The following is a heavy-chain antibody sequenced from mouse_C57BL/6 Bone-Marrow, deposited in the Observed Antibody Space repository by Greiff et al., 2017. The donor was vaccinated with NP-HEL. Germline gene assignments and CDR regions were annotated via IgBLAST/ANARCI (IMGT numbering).Heavy chain of an antibody. CDR1: GFTFSSYG. CDR3: ARHYYSNYFDY. J-gene: IGHJ2*01. Sequence: EVKLEESGGDLVKPGGSLKLSCAASGFTFSSYGMSWVRQTPDKRLEWVATISSGGSYTYYPDSVKGRFTISRDNAKNTLYLQMSSLKSEDTARYYCARHYYSNYFDYWGQGTTLTVSS. D-gene: IGHD2-5*01. CDR2: ISSGGSYT. V-gene: IGHV5-6*02.